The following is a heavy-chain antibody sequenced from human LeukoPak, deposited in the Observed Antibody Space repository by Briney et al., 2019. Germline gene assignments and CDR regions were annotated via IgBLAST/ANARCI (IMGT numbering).Heavy chain of an antibody. V-gene: IGHV4-39*01. CDR3: ASSGWREMDY. J-gene: IGHJ4*02. CDR2: IYYSGST. CDR1: GGSIISSSYY. Sequence: PSETLSLTCTVSGGSIISSSYYWGWIRQPPGKGLEWIGSIYYSGSTYYNPSLKSRVTISVDTSKNQFSLKLSSVTAADTAVYYCASSGWREMDYWGQGTLVTVSS. D-gene: IGHD6-19*01.